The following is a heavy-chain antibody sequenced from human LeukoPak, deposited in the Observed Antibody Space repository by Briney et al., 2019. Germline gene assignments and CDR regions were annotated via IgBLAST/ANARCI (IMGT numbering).Heavy chain of an antibody. J-gene: IGHJ4*02. CDR2: IYYSGST. CDR1: GGSISSGGYY. Sequence: SQTLSLTCTVSGGSISSGGYYWSWIRQHPGKGLEWIGYIYYSGSTYYNPPLKSRVTISVDTSKNQFSLKLSSVTAADTAVYYCARVRYYYGSGSYWPFDYWGQGTLVTVSS. D-gene: IGHD3-10*01. CDR3: ARVRYYYGSGSYWPFDY. V-gene: IGHV4-31*03.